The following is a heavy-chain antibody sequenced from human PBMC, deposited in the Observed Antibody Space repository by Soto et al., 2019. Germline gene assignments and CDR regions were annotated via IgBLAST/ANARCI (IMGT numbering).Heavy chain of an antibody. CDR3: ARVVEVYRDNWFDP. CDR2: ISAYNGNT. J-gene: IGHJ5*02. Sequence: ASVKVSCKASGYTFTSYGISWVRQAPGQGLEWMGWISAYNGNTNYAQKLQGRVTMTTDTSTSTAYMELRSLRSDDTAVDYCARVVEVYRDNWFDPWGQGTLVTVSS. CDR1: GYTFTSYG. D-gene: IGHD1-26*01. V-gene: IGHV1-18*04.